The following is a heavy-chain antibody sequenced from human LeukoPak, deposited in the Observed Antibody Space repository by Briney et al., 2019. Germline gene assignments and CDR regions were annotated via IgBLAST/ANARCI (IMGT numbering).Heavy chain of an antibody. V-gene: IGHV1-8*01. CDR2: MSPNSGNT. D-gene: IGHD3-10*01. J-gene: IGHJ6*03. CDR3: ARRTMVRGETTIYYYYMDV. CDR1: GYTFTSYD. Sequence: ASVKVSCKASGYTFTSYDINWVRQATGQGLEWMGWMSPNSGNTGYAQKFQGRVTMTRDTSISTAYMELSRLRSDDTAVYYCARRTMVRGETTIYYYYMDVWGKGTTVTVSS.